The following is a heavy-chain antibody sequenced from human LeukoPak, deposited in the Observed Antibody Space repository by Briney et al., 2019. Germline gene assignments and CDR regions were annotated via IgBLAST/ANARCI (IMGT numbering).Heavy chain of an antibody. CDR1: GGPIRSYS. V-gene: IGHV4-59*01. CDR3: ASDYGSGSYRFDY. CDR2: IYNSGST. Sequence: SETLSLTCTVSGGPIRSYSWSWIRQSPGKGLEWIGYIYNSGSTIYNPSFKSRVTISIDMSKNQFSLKLSSVTAADTAVYYCASDYGSGSYRFDYWGQGTLVTASS. D-gene: IGHD3-10*01. J-gene: IGHJ4*02.